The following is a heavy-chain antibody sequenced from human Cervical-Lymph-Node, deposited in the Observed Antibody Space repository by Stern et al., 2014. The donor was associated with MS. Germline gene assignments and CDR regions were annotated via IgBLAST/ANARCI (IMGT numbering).Heavy chain of an antibody. V-gene: IGHV5-51*01. J-gene: IGHJ6*02. Sequence: EVQLEESGAEVKQPGESLTISCKGFGYSFNIYWTSLVRQRPGKGLEWLGIIYPVDSDTGYSPSFQGQVTFSVDKSISTAYLQWSSLKPSDTATYFCARRGMDVWGQGTSVTVSS. CDR3: ARRGMDV. CDR1: GYSFNIYW. CDR2: IYPVDSDT.